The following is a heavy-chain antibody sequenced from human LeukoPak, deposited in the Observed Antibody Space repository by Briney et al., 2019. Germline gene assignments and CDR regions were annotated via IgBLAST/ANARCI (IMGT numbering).Heavy chain of an antibody. Sequence: GGSLRLSCAASGFTFSDYYMSWIRQAAGKGLEWVSYISSSGSTIYYADSVKGRFTISRDNAKNSLYLQMNSLRAEDTAVYYCATHCTDGVCYTDYWGQGTLVTVSS. CDR2: ISSSGSTI. CDR1: GFTFSDYY. V-gene: IGHV3-11*01. J-gene: IGHJ4*02. CDR3: ATHCTDGVCYTDY. D-gene: IGHD2-8*01.